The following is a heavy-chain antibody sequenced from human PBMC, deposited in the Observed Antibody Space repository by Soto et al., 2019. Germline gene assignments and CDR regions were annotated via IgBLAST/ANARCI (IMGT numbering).Heavy chain of an antibody. Sequence: SETLSLTCSVSGDSINSSVYYWGWIRQPPGKGLEWIGSISYSGNTYYNPSLKSRITISVDTSRIHFSLKLISVTAADTAVYYCARQSYDTSDYFDYWGQGTLVTVSS. CDR2: ISYSGNT. CDR3: ARQSYDTSDYFDY. CDR1: GDSINSSVYY. D-gene: IGHD3-22*01. J-gene: IGHJ4*02. V-gene: IGHV4-39*01.